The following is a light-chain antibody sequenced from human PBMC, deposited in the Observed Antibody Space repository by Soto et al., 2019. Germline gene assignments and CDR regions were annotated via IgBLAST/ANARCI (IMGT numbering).Light chain of an antibody. CDR2: EGS. CDR1: SSDVGHYNL. J-gene: IGLJ1*01. Sequence: QSALTQPASVSGSPGQSITISCTGTSSDVGHYNLVSWYQHHPGKAPKLMIYEGSKRPSGVSNRFSGSKSGNTASLTISGLQAEDEAGYCCCSYAGSSTYVFGTGTKLTVL. CDR3: CSYAGSSTYV. V-gene: IGLV2-23*01.